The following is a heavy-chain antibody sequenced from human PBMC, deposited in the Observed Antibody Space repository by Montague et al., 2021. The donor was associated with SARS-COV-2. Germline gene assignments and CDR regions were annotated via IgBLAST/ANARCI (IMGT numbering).Heavy chain of an antibody. CDR3: ARRVTRGAFDV. CDR1: GGSINSSTYY. J-gene: IGHJ3*01. CDR2: IYYRGSS. D-gene: IGHD1-1*01. Sequence: SETLSLTCIVSGGSINSSTYYWAWIRQPPGKGLEWIATIYYRGSSWSDPSLRSRVTISADTSRNQFNLKLTSVTAADMGLYYCARRVTRGAFDVWGQGTMVTVS. V-gene: IGHV4-39*01.